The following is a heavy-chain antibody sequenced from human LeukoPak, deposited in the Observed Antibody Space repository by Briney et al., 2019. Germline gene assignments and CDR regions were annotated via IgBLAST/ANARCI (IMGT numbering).Heavy chain of an antibody. V-gene: IGHV5-51*01. CDR3: ARQRGYYDSSGYYEVHGMDV. Sequence: GGSLKISCKGSGYSFTSYWIGWVRQMPGKGLEWMGIIYPGDSDTRYSPSFQGQVTISADKSISTAYLQWSSLKASDTAMYYCARQRGYYDSSGYYEVHGMDVWGQGTTVTVSS. D-gene: IGHD3-22*01. CDR2: IYPGDSDT. CDR1: GYSFTSYW. J-gene: IGHJ6*02.